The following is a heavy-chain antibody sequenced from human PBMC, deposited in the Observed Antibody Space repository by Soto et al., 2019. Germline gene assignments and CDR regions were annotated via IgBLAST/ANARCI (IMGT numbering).Heavy chain of an antibody. CDR3: ASIGYYDFWSGSPVGYYYYGMDV. D-gene: IGHD3-3*01. J-gene: IGHJ6*02. V-gene: IGHV4-39*01. Sequence: PSETLSLTCTVSGGSISGSSYYWGWIRQPPGKGLEWIGSIYYSGSTYYNPSLKSRVTISVDTSKNQFSLKLSSVTAADTAVYYCASIGYYDFWSGSPVGYYYYGMDVWGQGTTVTAP. CDR1: GGSISGSSYY. CDR2: IYYSGST.